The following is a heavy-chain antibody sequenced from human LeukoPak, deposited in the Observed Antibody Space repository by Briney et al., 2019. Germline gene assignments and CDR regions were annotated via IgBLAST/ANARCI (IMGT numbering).Heavy chain of an antibody. CDR3: ARNLIPEQLVLNF. V-gene: IGHV4-61*02. Sequence: ASETLSLTCTVSGGSINIPNYYWTWIRQPAGKGLEWIGRIYPSGSTNYNRSLESRVTISVDTSKSQFSLRLRSVTVADTAVYYCARNLIPEQLVLNFWGQGTLVTVSS. CDR1: GGSINIPNYY. CDR2: IYPSGST. J-gene: IGHJ4*02. D-gene: IGHD6-13*01.